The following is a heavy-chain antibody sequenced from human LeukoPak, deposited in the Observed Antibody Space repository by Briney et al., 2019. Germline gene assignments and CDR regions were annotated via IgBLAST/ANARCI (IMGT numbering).Heavy chain of an antibody. CDR2: IIPIFGTA. V-gene: IGHV1-69*05. J-gene: IGHJ6*03. CDR1: GFTFSSYG. Sequence: GGSLRLSCAASGFTFSSYGMHWVRQAPGKGLEWVGRIIPIFGTANYAQKFQGRVTITTDESTSTAYMELSSLRSEDTAVYYCAEGFSMDVWGKGTTVTVSS. CDR3: AEGFSMDV. D-gene: IGHD2-15*01.